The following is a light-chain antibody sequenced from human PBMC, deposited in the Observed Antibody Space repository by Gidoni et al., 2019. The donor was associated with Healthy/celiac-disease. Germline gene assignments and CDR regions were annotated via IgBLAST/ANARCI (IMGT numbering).Light chain of an antibody. V-gene: IGKV3-15*01. J-gene: IGKJ1*01. CDR1: QSVSSN. Sequence: EIVMTQSPATLSVSPGARATLSCRASQSVSSNLAWYQQKPGQAPMLLIYGASTRDTGIPTRFSGSGSGTGFTLTISSLQSEDFAVYYCQQYYNWPRRTFGQGTKVEIK. CDR2: GAS. CDR3: QQYYNWPRRT.